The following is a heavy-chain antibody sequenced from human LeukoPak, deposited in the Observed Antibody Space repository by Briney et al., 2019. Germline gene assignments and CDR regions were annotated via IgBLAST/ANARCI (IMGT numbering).Heavy chain of an antibody. Sequence: GGSLRLSCVASGFDFSKYNMNWVRQAPGKGLEWVSYISSSSSTIYYADSVKGRFTISRDNAKNSLYLQMNSLRAEDTAVYYCVTGAYYDFWSGYSRPYGMDVWGQGTTVTVSS. J-gene: IGHJ6*02. CDR3: VTGAYYDFWSGYSRPYGMDV. V-gene: IGHV3-48*01. CDR1: GFDFSKYN. D-gene: IGHD3-3*01. CDR2: ISSSSSTI.